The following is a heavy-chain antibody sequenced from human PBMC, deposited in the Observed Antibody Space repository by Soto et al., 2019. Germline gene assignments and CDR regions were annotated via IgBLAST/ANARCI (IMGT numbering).Heavy chain of an antibody. J-gene: IGHJ3*02. CDR2: ISSSSSYI. CDR3: AAPKYSSSDAFDI. Sequence: PGGSLRLSCAASGFTFSSYSMNWVRQAPGKGLEWVSSISSSSSYIDYADSVKGRFTISRDNAKNSLYLQMNSLRAEDTAVYYCAAPKYSSSDAFDIWGQGTMVTVSS. D-gene: IGHD6-6*01. V-gene: IGHV3-21*01. CDR1: GFTFSSYS.